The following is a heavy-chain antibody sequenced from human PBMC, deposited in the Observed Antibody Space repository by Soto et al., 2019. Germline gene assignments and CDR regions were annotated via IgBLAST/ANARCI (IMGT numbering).Heavy chain of an antibody. Sequence: HPGGSLRLSCTASGFTFGDYAMSWVRQAPGKGLEWVGFIRSKAYGGTTEYAASVKGRFTISRDDSKSIAYLQMNSLKTEDTAVYYCTRGPNYYDSSGYYFPDYWGQGTLVTVSS. CDR2: IRSKAYGGTT. CDR3: TRGPNYYDSSGYYFPDY. J-gene: IGHJ4*02. CDR1: GFTFGDYA. D-gene: IGHD3-22*01. V-gene: IGHV3-49*04.